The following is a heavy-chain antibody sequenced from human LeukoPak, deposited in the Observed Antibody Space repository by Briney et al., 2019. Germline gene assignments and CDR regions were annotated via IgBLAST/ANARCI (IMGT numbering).Heavy chain of an antibody. CDR2: INPNSGGT. CDR3: AREAGVDITNDAFDI. J-gene: IGHJ3*02. CDR1: GYTFTGYY. V-gene: IGHV1-2*02. Sequence: GASVKVSCKASGYTFTGYYMHWVRQAPGQGLEWMGWINPNSGGTNYAQKFQGRVTMTRDTSISTAYMELSRLRSDDTAVYYCAREAGVDITNDAFDIWGQGTMVTVSS. D-gene: IGHD3-3*01.